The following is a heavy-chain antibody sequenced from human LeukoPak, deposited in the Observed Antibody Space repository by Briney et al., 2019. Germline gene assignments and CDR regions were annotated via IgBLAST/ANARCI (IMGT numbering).Heavy chain of an antibody. J-gene: IGHJ4*02. D-gene: IGHD3-3*01. CDR2: IYYSGST. V-gene: IGHV4-59*01. CDR1: GGSISSYY. CDR3: ASAKYYDFWSGYYLFDY. Sequence: PSETLSLTCTVSGGSISSYYWSWIRQPPGKGLEWIGYIYYSGSTNYNPSLKSRVTISVDTSKNQFSLTLSSVTAADTAVYYCASAKYYDFWSGYYLFDYWGQGTLVTVSS.